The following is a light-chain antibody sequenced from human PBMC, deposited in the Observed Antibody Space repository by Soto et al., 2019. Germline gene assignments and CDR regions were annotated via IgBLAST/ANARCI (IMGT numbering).Light chain of an antibody. Sequence: DIQMTQSNSTLSATAGDRVTITCRASQSISSWLAWYQHKPGKAPKLLIYDASNLDSGVPSRFSGSGSGTEFSLTISNLQPEDFATYYCQHYNSYSEAFGQGTNVDI. V-gene: IGKV1-5*01. CDR1: QSISSW. CDR2: DAS. CDR3: QHYNSYSEA. J-gene: IGKJ1*01.